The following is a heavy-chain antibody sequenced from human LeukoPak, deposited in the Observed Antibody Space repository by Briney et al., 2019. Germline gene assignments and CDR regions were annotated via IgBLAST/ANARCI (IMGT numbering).Heavy chain of an antibody. D-gene: IGHD2-2*01. CDR1: GFTFSDHY. CDR2: TGSKANSYTT. J-gene: IGHJ3*02. Sequence: GGSLRLSCAASGFTFSDHYMDWVRQAPGKGLEWVGRTGSKANSYTTEYAASVKGRFTISREDSRNSLYLQMNSLKTEDTAVYYCARGALVGYCSGTSCQGAFDIWGQGTMVTVSS. CDR3: ARGALVGYCSGTSCQGAFDI. V-gene: IGHV3-72*01.